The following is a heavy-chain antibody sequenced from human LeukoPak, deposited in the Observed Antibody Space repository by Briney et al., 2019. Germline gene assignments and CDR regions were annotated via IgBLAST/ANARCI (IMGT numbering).Heavy chain of an antibody. J-gene: IGHJ3*02. CDR1: GGSISSDTYY. V-gene: IGHV4-61*02. CDR2: IYASGNT. CDR3: ARLRIDAFDI. Sequence: SETLSLTCTVSGGSISSDTYYWSWIRQPPGKGLEWIGRIYASGNTNYSPSLKGRVTISVDTSKNQFSLKLNSVTAADTAVYYCARLRIDAFDIWGQGTMVTVSS.